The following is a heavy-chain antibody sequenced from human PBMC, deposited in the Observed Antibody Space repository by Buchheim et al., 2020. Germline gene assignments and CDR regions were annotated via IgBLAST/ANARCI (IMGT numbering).Heavy chain of an antibody. Sequence: QVQLVESGGGVVQPGRSLRLSCAASGFTFSSYGMHWVRQAPGKGLEWVAVIWYDGSNKYYADSVKGRFTISRDNSKNTLYLQMNSLRAEDTAVYYCARDGRGGSYFPFDYWGQGTL. V-gene: IGHV3-33*01. CDR1: GFTFSSYG. CDR3: ARDGRGGSYFPFDY. CDR2: IWYDGSNK. D-gene: IGHD1-26*01. J-gene: IGHJ4*02.